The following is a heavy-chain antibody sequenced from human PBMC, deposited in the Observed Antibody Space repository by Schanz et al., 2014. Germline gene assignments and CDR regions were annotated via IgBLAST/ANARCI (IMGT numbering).Heavy chain of an antibody. Sequence: VQLVESGGGVVQPGTSLRLSCAASGFTFRGHAMHWVRQAPGQGLEKVAVTSTDGTKTYYAASVRGRFTISRDNSKNTVYLQMNSLRVEDTAVYYCARDSSWLHAAGDFDYWGQGTLVTVSS. CDR3: ARDSSWLHAAGDFDY. CDR2: TSTDGTKT. J-gene: IGHJ4*02. V-gene: IGHV3-30*04. D-gene: IGHD5-12*01. CDR1: GFTFRGHA.